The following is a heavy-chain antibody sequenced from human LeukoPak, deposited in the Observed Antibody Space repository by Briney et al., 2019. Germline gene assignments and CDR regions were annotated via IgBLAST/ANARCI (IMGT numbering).Heavy chain of an antibody. CDR1: GGSISSSSYY. D-gene: IGHD2-8*02. Sequence: PSETLSLTCTVSGGSISSSSYYWGWIRQPPGKGLEWIGSIYYSGSTYYNPSPKSRVTISVDTSKNQFSLKLSSVTAADTAVYYCARDPSVVYDAFDIWGQGTMVTVSS. CDR3: ARDPSVVYDAFDI. V-gene: IGHV4-39*02. CDR2: IYYSGST. J-gene: IGHJ3*02.